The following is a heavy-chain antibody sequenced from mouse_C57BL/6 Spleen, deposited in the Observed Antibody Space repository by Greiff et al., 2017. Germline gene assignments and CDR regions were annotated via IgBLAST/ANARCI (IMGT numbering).Heavy chain of an antibody. J-gene: IGHJ1*03. V-gene: IGHV2-9-1*01. CDR1: GFSFTSYA. Sequence: VKLVESGPGLVAPSQSLSITCTVSGFSFTSYAISWVRQPPGKGLEWLGVICTGGGTNYNSALKSSLSISKDNSKSQFFLKMNSLQTDDTARYYWASYYYGSSSDWYFDDWGTGTTVTVSS. D-gene: IGHD1-1*01. CDR2: ICTGGGT. CDR3: ASYYYGSSSDWYFDD.